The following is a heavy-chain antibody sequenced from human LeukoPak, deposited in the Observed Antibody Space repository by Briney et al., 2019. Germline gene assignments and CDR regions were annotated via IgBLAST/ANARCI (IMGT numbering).Heavy chain of an antibody. J-gene: IGHJ4*02. V-gene: IGHV3-23*01. CDR3: AKEGGGSGSYYYFYY. Sequence: GGSLRLSCTASGFTFSNYAMGWVRQAPGKGLAWVSVSGSGGSPFYADSVKGRFTISRDNSKNTLYLQMNSLRAEDTAVYYCAKEGGGSGSYYYFYYWGQGTLVTVSS. CDR2: SGSGGSP. D-gene: IGHD1-26*01. CDR1: GFTFSNYA.